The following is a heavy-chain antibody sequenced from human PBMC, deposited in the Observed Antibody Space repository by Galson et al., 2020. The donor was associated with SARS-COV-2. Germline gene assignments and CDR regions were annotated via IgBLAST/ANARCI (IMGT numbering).Heavy chain of an antibody. J-gene: IGHJ6*02. Sequence: ETSETLSLTCIVSGGSISGYYWSWIRQPAGKGLEWIGRVYITGSTNYNPSLKSRVTMSVDTSKNQFSLKLSSVTAADTAVYYCARGASRFLEGKEEGGKYYYGMDVWGQGTTVTVSS. CDR2: VYITGST. D-gene: IGHD3-3*01. CDR3: ARGASRFLEGKEEGGKYYYGMDV. V-gene: IGHV4-4*07. CDR1: GGSISGYY.